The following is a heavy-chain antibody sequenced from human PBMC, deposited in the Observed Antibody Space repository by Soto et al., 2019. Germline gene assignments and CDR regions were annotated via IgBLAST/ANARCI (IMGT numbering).Heavy chain of an antibody. J-gene: IGHJ3*02. CDR1: GFSLSTSGMC. CDR2: IDWDDDK. D-gene: IGHD3-16*01. Sequence: SGPTLVNPTQTLTLTCTFSGFSLSTSGMCVSWIRQPPGKALEWLALIDWDDDKYYSTSLKTRLTISKDTSQNQVVLTMTNMDPVDTPTYYCARILRALGAFDILGQGTMVTVSS. V-gene: IGHV2-70*01. CDR3: ARILRALGAFDI.